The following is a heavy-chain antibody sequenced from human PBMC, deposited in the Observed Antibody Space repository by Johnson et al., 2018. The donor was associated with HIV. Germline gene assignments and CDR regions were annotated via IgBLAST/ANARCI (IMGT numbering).Heavy chain of an antibody. J-gene: IGHJ3*02. V-gene: IGHV3-11*04. D-gene: IGHD1-26*01. CDR2: ISSSGSTI. Sequence: QVQLVESGGGLVQPGGSLRLSCSASGFTFSDYYMSWIRQAPGKGLEWVSYISSSGSTIYYADSVQGRFTISRDNAKNSLYLQMNSLRAEDTAVYYCARGSWELSEDAFHIWGQGTIVTVSS. CDR3: ARGSWELSEDAFHI. CDR1: GFTFSDYY.